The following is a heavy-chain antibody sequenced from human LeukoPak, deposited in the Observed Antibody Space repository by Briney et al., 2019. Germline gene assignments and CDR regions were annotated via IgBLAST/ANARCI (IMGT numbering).Heavy chain of an antibody. J-gene: IGHJ6*03. D-gene: IGHD1-26*01. CDR2: INHSGST. V-gene: IGHV4-34*01. Sequence: PSETLSLTCAVYGGSFSGCYWSWIRQPPGKGLEWIGEINHSGSTNYNPSLKSRVTISVDTSKNQFSLKLSSVTAADTAVYYCARGSAFSGSYPPHYYYMDVWGKGTTVTVSS. CDR1: GGSFSGCY. CDR3: ARGSAFSGSYPPHYYYMDV.